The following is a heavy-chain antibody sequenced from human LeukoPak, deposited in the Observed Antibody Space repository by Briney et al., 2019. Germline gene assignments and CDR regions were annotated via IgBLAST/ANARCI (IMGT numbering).Heavy chain of an antibody. D-gene: IGHD4-17*01. J-gene: IGHJ4*02. CDR2: IYYSGST. CDR1: GGSISSSSYY. CDR3: ARHLNNYGDYHFGFDY. Sequence: SETLSLTRTVSGGSISSSSYYWGWIRQPPGKGLEWIGSIYYSGSTYYNPSLKSRVTISVDTSKNQFSLKLSSVTAADTAVYYCARHLNNYGDYHFGFDYWGQGTLVTVSS. V-gene: IGHV4-39*01.